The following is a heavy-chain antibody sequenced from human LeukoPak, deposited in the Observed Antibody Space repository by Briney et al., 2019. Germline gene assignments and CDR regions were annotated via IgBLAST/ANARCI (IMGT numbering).Heavy chain of an antibody. Sequence: SETLSLTCTVSGDSISSGSHYWTWIRQPAGKGLEWIGRMSTDGTTNYNPSLTSRVTISVDTSKNQFSLKLRSVTAADTAIYYCARGRDGHSLFDYWGQGTLVTVSS. CDR2: MSTDGTT. CDR1: GDSISSGSHY. J-gene: IGHJ4*02. D-gene: IGHD5-24*01. V-gene: IGHV4-61*02. CDR3: ARGRDGHSLFDY.